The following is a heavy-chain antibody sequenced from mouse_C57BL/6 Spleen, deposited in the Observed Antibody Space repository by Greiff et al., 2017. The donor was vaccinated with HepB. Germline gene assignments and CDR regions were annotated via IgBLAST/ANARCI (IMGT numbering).Heavy chain of an antibody. CDR1: GYTFTSYW. CDR3: ARKEDGSSPWFAY. D-gene: IGHD1-1*01. V-gene: IGHV1-61*01. J-gene: IGHJ3*01. CDR2: IYPSDSET. Sequence: QVHVKQPGAELVRPGSSVKLSCKASGYTFTSYWMDWVKQRPGQGLEWIGNIYPSDSETHYNQKFKDKATLTVDKSSSTAYMQLSSLTSEDSAVYYCARKEDGSSPWFAYWGQGTLVTVSA.